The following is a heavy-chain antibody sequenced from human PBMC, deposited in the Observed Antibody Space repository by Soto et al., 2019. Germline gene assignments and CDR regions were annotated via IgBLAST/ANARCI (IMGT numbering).Heavy chain of an antibody. CDR3: ASYQQSYAFDI. CDR2: IYYSGST. CDR1: GGSISSGGYY. V-gene: IGHV4-31*03. D-gene: IGHD2-2*01. Sequence: QVQLQESGPGLVKPSQTLSLTCTVSGGSISSGGYYWSWIRQHPGKGLEWIGYIYYSGSTYYNPSLKSRVTISVDTSKNQSPPKLRSVTAADTAVYYCASYQQSYAFDIWGQGTMVTVSS. J-gene: IGHJ3*02.